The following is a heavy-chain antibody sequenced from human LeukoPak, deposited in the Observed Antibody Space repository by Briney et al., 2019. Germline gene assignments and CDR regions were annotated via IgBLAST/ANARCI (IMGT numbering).Heavy chain of an antibody. D-gene: IGHD6-19*01. CDR2: ISSSSSFI. Sequence: GGALRLSCAASGVTFSSYSMNCVRQAPRKGLEWVSSISSSSSFIYYAQSVKSRFTISRDNAKSSLYLQMSSLSAEDTAVYYCARDEGGSGWYRSYWYFDLWGRGTLVTVSS. CDR3: ARDEGGSGWYRSYWYFDL. V-gene: IGHV3-21*01. CDR1: GVTFSSYS. J-gene: IGHJ2*01.